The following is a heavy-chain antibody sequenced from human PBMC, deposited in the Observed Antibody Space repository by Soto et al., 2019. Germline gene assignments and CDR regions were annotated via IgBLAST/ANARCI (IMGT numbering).Heavy chain of an antibody. V-gene: IGHV4-31*03. CDR2: IFYSGST. CDR3: ASTEDFFDY. CDR1: VVSLTSGTYY. J-gene: IGHJ4*02. Sequence: SETLSLTCSVSVVSLTSGTYYWSWIRQHPGKGLEWIGYIFYSGSTDYNPSLKSRVNISVDTSKNQFSLKLSSVTAADTAVYYCASTEDFFDYWGQGTLVTV.